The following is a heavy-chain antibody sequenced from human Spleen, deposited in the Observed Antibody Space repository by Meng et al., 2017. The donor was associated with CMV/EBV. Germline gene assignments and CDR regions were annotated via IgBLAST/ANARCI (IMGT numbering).Heavy chain of an antibody. D-gene: IGHD3-3*01. Sequence: SVKVSCKASGGTFSSYAISWVRQAPGQGLEWMRGIIPILGIANYAQKFQGRVTITADKSTSTAYMELSSLRSEDTAVYYCARARITIFGVVYYYYGMDVWGQGTTVTVSS. CDR1: GGTFSSYA. CDR2: IIPILGIA. V-gene: IGHV1-69*10. J-gene: IGHJ6*02. CDR3: ARARITIFGVVYYYYGMDV.